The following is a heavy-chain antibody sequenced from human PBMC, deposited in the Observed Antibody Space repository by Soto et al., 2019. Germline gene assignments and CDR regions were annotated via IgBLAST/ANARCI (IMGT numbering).Heavy chain of an antibody. CDR3: ARAAGSSWNPDAFDV. Sequence: PGGSLRLSCAFSGFTFSDYYMSWIRQAPEKGLEWVSYISGSGNSIYYADSVKGRFTSPRDNAKNSLYLQMDSLRAEDTAVYYCARAAGSSWNPDAFDVWGQGTMVTVSS. CDR2: ISGSGNSI. CDR1: GFTFSDYY. V-gene: IGHV3-11*01. D-gene: IGHD1-26*01. J-gene: IGHJ3*01.